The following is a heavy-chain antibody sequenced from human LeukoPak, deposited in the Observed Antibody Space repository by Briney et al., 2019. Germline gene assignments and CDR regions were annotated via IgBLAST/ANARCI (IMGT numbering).Heavy chain of an antibody. J-gene: IGHJ4*02. CDR2: INSDGSST. CDR1: RFTFSSYW. Sequence: PGGSLRLSCAASRFTFSSYWMHWVRQAPGKGLVWVSRINSDGSSTSYADSVKGRFTISRDNAKNTLYLQMNSLRAEDTAVYYCASPNPATSSYYYDSSGDFDYWGQGTLVTVSS. V-gene: IGHV3-74*01. CDR3: ASPNPATSSYYYDSSGDFDY. D-gene: IGHD3-22*01.